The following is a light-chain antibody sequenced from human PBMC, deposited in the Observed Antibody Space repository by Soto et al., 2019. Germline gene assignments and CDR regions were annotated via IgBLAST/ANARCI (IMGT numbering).Light chain of an antibody. CDR3: QQYDNWPLT. CDR2: GAS. V-gene: IGKV3-15*01. CDR1: QSVSSN. Sequence: IVLKQSPATLFVSPGERATLSCLASQSVSSNLAWYQQKPGQAPRFLIYGASTRATGIPARFSGSGSGTEFTLTISSLQSEDFAVYYCQQYDNWPLTFGGGTKVDIK. J-gene: IGKJ4*01.